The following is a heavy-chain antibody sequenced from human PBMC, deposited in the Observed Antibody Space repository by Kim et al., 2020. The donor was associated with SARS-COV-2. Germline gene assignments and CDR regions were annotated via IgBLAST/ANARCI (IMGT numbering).Heavy chain of an antibody. Sequence: GGSLRLSCAASGFTFSNAWMSWVRQAPGKGLEWVGRIKSKTDGGTTDYAAPVKGRFTISRDDSKNTLYMQMNSLKTEDTAAYYCTRSKYYDFWSGYSAYGMDASGQGTPVTVSS. J-gene: IGHJ6*02. CDR1: GFTFSNAW. D-gene: IGHD3-3*01. V-gene: IGHV3-15*01. CDR2: IKSKTDGGTT. CDR3: TRSKYYDFWSGYSAYGMDA.